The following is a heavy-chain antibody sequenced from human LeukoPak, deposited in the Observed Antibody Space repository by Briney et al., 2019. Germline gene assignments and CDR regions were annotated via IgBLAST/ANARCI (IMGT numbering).Heavy chain of an antibody. CDR3: ARVGYSYGYVPLAWYFDL. CDR2: ISAYNGNT. Sequence: ASVKVSCKASGYTFTSYGISWVRQAPGQGLEWVGWISAYNGNTNYAQKLQGRVTMTTDTSTSTAYMELRSLRSDDTAVYYCARVGYSYGYVPLAWYFDLWGRGTLVTVSS. V-gene: IGHV1-18*01. J-gene: IGHJ2*01. D-gene: IGHD5-18*01. CDR1: GYTFTSYG.